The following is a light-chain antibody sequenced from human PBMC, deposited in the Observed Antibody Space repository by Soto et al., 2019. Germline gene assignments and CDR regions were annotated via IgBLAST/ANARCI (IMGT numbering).Light chain of an antibody. J-gene: IGKJ4*01. CDR1: QSVLYSSNNKNY. V-gene: IGKV4-1*01. CDR2: WAS. CDR3: QQYYNTPLT. Sequence: DIVMTQSPDSLAVSLGERATINCRSSQSVLYSSNNKNYLTWYQQKPGQPPKLLIYWASTRKSGVPDRFSGSGSGTDFTLTISSLQAEDVAVYYCQQYYNTPLTFGGGTKVDIK.